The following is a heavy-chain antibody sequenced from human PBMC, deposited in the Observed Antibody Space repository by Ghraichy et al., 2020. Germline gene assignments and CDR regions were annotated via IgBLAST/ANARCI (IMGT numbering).Heavy chain of an antibody. D-gene: IGHD6-13*01. V-gene: IGHV3-7*03. J-gene: IGHJ4*02. CDR2: IKQDGSEI. CDR1: GFTLSFYW. Sequence: LTCAASGFTLSFYWMNWVRQAPGKGLEWVANIKQDGSEINYVDSAKGRFTISRDNARNSLYLQMSSLRADDTAVYYCAYSTMSAGFWGQGTLVTVSS. CDR3: AYSTMSAGF.